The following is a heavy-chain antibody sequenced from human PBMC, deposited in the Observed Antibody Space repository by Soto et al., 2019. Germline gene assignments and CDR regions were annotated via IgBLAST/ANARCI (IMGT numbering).Heavy chain of an antibody. V-gene: IGHV1-18*01. D-gene: IGHD5-12*01. CDR1: GYTLTSYG. Sequence: QVQLVQSGAEVTKPGASVKVSCKASGYTLTSYGISWVRQAPGQGLEWMGWISAYNGDTNYAQSLQGRVTMTTDTSTTTAYMELRSLRSDDTAVYYCATTICYSYYYYGMDVWGQGTTVTVSS. CDR3: ATTICYSYYYYGMDV. J-gene: IGHJ6*02. CDR2: ISAYNGDT.